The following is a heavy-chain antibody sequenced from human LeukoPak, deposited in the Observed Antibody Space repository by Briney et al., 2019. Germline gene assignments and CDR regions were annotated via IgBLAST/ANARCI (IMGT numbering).Heavy chain of an antibody. CDR2: IIPILGIA. CDR3: ASGPNTAMAHFDY. CDR1: GGTFSSYA. J-gene: IGHJ4*02. Sequence: SVKVSCKASGGTFSSYAISWVRQAPGQGLEWMGRIIPILGIANYAQKFRGRVTITADKSTSTAYMELSSLRSEDTAVYYCASGPNTAMAHFDYWGQGTLVTVSS. D-gene: IGHD5-18*01. V-gene: IGHV1-69*04.